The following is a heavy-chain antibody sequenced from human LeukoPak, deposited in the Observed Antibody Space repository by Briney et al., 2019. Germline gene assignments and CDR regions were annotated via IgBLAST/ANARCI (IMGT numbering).Heavy chain of an antibody. V-gene: IGHV4-59*08. CDR3: ARHPSRFRGSYRRYYYYMDV. J-gene: IGHJ6*03. CDR1: GGFISSYY. Sequence: PSETLSLTCTVSGGFISSYYWSWIRQPPGKGLGRIGSMCHSGSSYYNPSLKSRGTISVDTSKNRFYLKLSSVTAPDTAVYYCARHPSRFRGSYRRYYYYMDVWGKGTTVTISS. D-gene: IGHD5-18*01. CDR2: MCHSGSS.